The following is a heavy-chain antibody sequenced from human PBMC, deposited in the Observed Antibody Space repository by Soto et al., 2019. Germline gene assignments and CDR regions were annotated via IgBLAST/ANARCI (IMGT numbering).Heavy chain of an antibody. CDR1: GFTFSGSW. V-gene: IGHV3-74*01. CDR2: INNDGSST. D-gene: IGHD3-10*01. J-gene: IGHJ4*02. CDR3: VSDWFGESY. Sequence: EVQLVESGGGLVQPGGSLRLSCAGSGFTFSGSWMHWVRQAPGKGLVWVSHINNDGSSTTYADSVKGRFTISRDNAKNKLYLQMNSRRVEDMAVYYCVSDWFGESYWGQGTQVTVSS.